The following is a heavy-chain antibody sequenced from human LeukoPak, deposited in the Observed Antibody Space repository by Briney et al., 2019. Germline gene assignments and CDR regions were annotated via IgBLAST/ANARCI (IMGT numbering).Heavy chain of an antibody. V-gene: IGHV2-5*02. CDR3: AHRKGYCSGGNCYPHFDY. CDR1: GFSLSTSVVG. D-gene: IGHD2-15*01. Sequence: SGPTLVNPTQTLTLTCTFSGFSLSTSVVGGGWSRQPPGKALEWPALIYSDDDKRYSPSLKSRLTITRDTSKNHVFLIMTNVGPVDTATYYCAHRKGYCSGGNCYPHFDYWGQGTLVTVSS. CDR2: IYSDDDK. J-gene: IGHJ4*02.